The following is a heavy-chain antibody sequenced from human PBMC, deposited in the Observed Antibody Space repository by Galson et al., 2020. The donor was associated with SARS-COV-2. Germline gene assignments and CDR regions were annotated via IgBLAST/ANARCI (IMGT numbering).Heavy chain of an antibody. CDR1: GYSLTSYW. V-gene: IGHV5-51*01. D-gene: IGHD3-10*01. Sequence: KIGQPLKTPCKGSGYSLTSYWMGWVRQLPGKGLGWRGTIYPGNTDPRYTPSFQGQVTISADKSISTAYLQWSSLKASDTAMYYCARHGTYGSGSYYTTYYYYGMDVWGQGTTVTVSS. CDR3: ARHGTYGSGSYYTTYYYYGMDV. J-gene: IGHJ6*02. CDR2: IYPGNTDP.